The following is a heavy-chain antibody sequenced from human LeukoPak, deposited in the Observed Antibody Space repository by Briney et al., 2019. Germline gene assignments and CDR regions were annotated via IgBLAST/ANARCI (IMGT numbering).Heavy chain of an antibody. CDR1: GGTFSSYA. D-gene: IGHD5-18*01. Sequence: ASVKVSCKASGGTFSSYAISWVRQAPGQGLEWMGRIIPIFGTANYAQKFQGRVTITTDESTSTAYMELSILRSEDTAVYYCARGGYSYGYGFPDLDYWGQGTLVTVSS. J-gene: IGHJ4*02. CDR2: IIPIFGTA. CDR3: ARGGYSYGYGFPDLDY. V-gene: IGHV1-69*05.